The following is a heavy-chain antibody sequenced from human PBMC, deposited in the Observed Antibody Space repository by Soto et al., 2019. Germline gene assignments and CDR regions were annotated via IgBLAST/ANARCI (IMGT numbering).Heavy chain of an antibody. CDR1: GGSISSYF. J-gene: IGHJ6*02. CDR2: IHYSGST. V-gene: IGHV4-59*08. Sequence: PSETLSLTCTVSGGSISSYFWSWIQQPPGRGLEWIGHIHYSGSTNYNPSLKSRVTISVDTSKNQVSLKLSSVTAADTAMYFCARQVSSAWPPYYYDMDVWGQGTTVTVSS. D-gene: IGHD6-25*01. CDR3: ARQVSSAWPPYYYDMDV.